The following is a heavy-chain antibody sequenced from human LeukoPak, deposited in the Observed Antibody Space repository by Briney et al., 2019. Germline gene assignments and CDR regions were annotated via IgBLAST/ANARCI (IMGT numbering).Heavy chain of an antibody. CDR2: ITGGSTYI. CDR1: GFTFSSYA. J-gene: IGHJ4*02. D-gene: IGHD6-13*01. CDR3: ARDLRGGSGYSSSWYEVSDY. V-gene: IGHV3-21*01. Sequence: GGSLRLSCAASGFTFSSYAMSWVRQAPGKGLEWVSSITGGSTYIYYADSLKGRFTISRDNAKNSLYLQMNSLRADDTAVYYCARDLRGGSGYSSSWYEVSDYWGQGTLVTVSS.